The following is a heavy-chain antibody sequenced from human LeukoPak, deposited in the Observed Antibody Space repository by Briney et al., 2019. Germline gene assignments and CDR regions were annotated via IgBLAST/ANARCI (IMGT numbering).Heavy chain of an antibody. V-gene: IGHV4-34*01. CDR2: INHSGGT. J-gene: IGHJ6*03. CDR1: GGSFSDYS. D-gene: IGHD5-18*01. Sequence: SETLSLTCAVYGGSFSDYSWTWIRQPPGKGLQWIGEINHSGGTNHNPSLMSRVIMSVDTSKNQISLKVSSVTAADTAVYYCARVGYSYSISDWSRTGLGACPTKYYYYMDVWGKGTTVTVSS. CDR3: ARVGYSYSISDWSRTGLGACPTKYYYYMDV.